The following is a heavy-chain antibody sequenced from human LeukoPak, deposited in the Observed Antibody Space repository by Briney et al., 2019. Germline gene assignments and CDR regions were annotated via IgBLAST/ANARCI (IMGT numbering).Heavy chain of an antibody. CDR1: GGSINTYF. CDR2: INDSGIT. CDR3: ARDRRIQLWLDPNYFDY. V-gene: IGHV4-59*12. Sequence: PSETLSLTCSVSGGSINTYFWSWVRQSPGQGLEWIGYINDSGITKYNPSLKTRVTISVDTSKNQFSLKLSSVTAADTAVYYCARDRRIQLWLDPNYFDYWGQGTLVTVSS. D-gene: IGHD5-18*01. J-gene: IGHJ4*02.